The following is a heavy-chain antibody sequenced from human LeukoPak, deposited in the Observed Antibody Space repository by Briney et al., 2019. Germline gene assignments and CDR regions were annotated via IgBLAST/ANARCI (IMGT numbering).Heavy chain of an antibody. CDR2: FDPEDGET. CDR1: GYTLTELS. V-gene: IGHV1-24*01. D-gene: IGHD3-3*01. J-gene: IGHJ4*02. CDR3: ATTTPYYDFWSGTYPIVTPFDY. Sequence: ASVKVSCKVSGYTLTELSMHWVRQAPGKGLEWMGGFDPEDGETIYAQKFQGRVTMTEDTSTDTAYMELSSLRSEDTAVYYCATTTPYYDFWSGTYPIVTPFDYWGQGTLVTVSS.